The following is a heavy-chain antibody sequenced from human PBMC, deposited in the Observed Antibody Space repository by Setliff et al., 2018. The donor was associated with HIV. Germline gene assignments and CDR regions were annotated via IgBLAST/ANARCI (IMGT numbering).Heavy chain of an antibody. Sequence: PGGSLRLSCAASGFTFSSYAITWVRQAPGKGLEWVSAISGSGDSTFYADSVQGRFTISRDNSKNTLYLQMNSLRAEDTAVYYCAKAQWLLSHWGFDPWGQGKITIYYYYMDVWGKGTTVTVSS. CDR3: AKAQWLLSHWGFDPWGQGKITIYYYYMDV. J-gene: IGHJ6*03. V-gene: IGHV3-23*01. CDR1: GFTFSSYA. CDR2: ISGSGDST. D-gene: IGHD3-3*01.